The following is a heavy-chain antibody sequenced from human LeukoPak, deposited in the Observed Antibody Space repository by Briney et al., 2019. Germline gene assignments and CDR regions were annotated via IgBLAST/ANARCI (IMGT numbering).Heavy chain of an antibody. CDR2: ISTSGADT. D-gene: IGHD6-19*01. Sequence: GGSLRLSCAASGFTFSSYDMTWVRQAPGRGLEWVSIISTSGADTHYADSVKGRFTISRDNSKNTVFLQVSSLRAEDTAVYYCAKGVSGVFPDSRVLESWGQGALVTVSS. CDR1: GFTFSSYD. CDR3: AKGVSGVFPDSRVLES. V-gene: IGHV3-23*01. J-gene: IGHJ4*02.